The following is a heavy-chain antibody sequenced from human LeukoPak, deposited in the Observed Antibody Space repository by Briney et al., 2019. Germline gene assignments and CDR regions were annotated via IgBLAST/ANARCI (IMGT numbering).Heavy chain of an antibody. D-gene: IGHD6-13*01. V-gene: IGHV1-24*01. CDR2: FDPENGKT. J-gene: IGHJ4*02. CDR3: GTKRWAAAGPIDF. Sequence: GASVKVSCKVSGHTLRDLSMHWVRQAPGKGLEWMGGFDPENGKTVYAKKFQGRVTLTEDTSRDTGYMEVSSLRSEDTAVYYCGTKRWAAAGPIDFWGQGTLVTVSS. CDR1: GHTLRDLS.